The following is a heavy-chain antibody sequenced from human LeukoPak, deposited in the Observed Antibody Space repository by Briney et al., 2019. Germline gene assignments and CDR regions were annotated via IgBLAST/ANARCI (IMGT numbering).Heavy chain of an antibody. CDR1: EYTFTSYD. J-gene: IGHJ5*02. D-gene: IGHD2/OR15-2a*01. CDR3: VRQRHPSQEIIVGGVHRWFDP. CDR2: INPKSGNT. Sequence: ASVKASCKASEYTFTSYDTNCVRRLTGQVLEWMGWINPKSGNTSYAHKFQGRAPKTRNTDISTAYIELRSLGSEHTPVYTYVRQRHPSQEIIVGGVHRWFDPWGQGTLVTVSS. V-gene: IGHV1-8*01.